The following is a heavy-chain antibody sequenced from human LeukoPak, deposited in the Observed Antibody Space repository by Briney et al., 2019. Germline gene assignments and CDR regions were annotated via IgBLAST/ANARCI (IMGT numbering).Heavy chain of an antibody. J-gene: IGHJ4*02. V-gene: IGHV3-53*01. CDR1: GFTFSDYS. D-gene: IGHD4-23*01. Sequence: GGSLRLSCAASGFTFSDYSMNWVRQAPGKGLEWVSVIYSGGSTYYADSVKGRFTISRDNSKNTLYLQMNSLRAEDTAVYYCARLVGNPYYFDYWGQGTLVTVSS. CDR2: IYSGGST. CDR3: ARLVGNPYYFDY.